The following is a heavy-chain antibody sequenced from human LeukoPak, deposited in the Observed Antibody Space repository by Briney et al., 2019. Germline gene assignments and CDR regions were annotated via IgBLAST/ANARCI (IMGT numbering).Heavy chain of an antibody. Sequence: QSGGSLRLSCAASGFTFSSSGMHWVRQAPGKGLEWVAVTWYDGSNKYYTESVKGRFAISRDNSKNTLYLQMNSLRVEDTAVYYCARVGSDRNVFDIWGQGTMVTVSS. D-gene: IGHD1-14*01. V-gene: IGHV3-33*01. CDR1: GFTFSSSG. J-gene: IGHJ3*02. CDR2: TWYDGSNK. CDR3: ARVGSDRNVFDI.